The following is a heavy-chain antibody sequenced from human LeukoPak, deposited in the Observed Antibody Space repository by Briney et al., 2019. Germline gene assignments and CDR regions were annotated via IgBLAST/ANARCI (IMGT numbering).Heavy chain of an antibody. CDR2: IYPNNGAT. CDR3: ARDGPAQMVDFDY. CDR1: GYTFSGTGWY. V-gene: IGHV1-2*02. D-gene: IGHD3-10*01. Sequence: DSVKVSCKASGYTFSGTGWYLYWLRQAPGQGLECMGWIYPNNGATAYAQKFQGMVAMTRDTSITTAYMELSRLRPDDTAVYYCARDGPAQMVDFDYWGQGTLVTVSS. J-gene: IGHJ4*02.